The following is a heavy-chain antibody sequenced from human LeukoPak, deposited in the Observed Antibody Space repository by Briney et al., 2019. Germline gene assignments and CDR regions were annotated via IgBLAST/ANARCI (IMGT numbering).Heavy chain of an antibody. CDR1: GGSFSGYY. J-gene: IGHJ4*02. CDR2: INHSGST. D-gene: IGHD5-18*01. Sequence: PSETLSLTCAVYGGSFSGYYWSWIRQPPGKGLEWIGEINHSGSTNYNPSLKSRVTISVDTSKNQFSLKLSSVTAADTAVYYCARVGYSYGPHDYWGQGTLVTVSS. CDR3: ARVGYSYGPHDY. V-gene: IGHV4-34*01.